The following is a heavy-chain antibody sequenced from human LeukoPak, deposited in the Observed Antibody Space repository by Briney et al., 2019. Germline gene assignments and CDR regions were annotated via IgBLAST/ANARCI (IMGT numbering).Heavy chain of an antibody. Sequence: PGGSLRLSCETSGFTFTTFGMYWVRQAPGKGLQWVSSITPSGESTSYAESVRGRFTISRDNSKNTLLLQLNSLTVEDSAVYYCAKGTSTMANRPADYWGQGTLVTVSS. CDR1: GFTFTTFG. V-gene: IGHV3-23*01. D-gene: IGHD5/OR15-5a*01. J-gene: IGHJ4*02. CDR2: ITPSGEST. CDR3: AKGTSTMANRPADY.